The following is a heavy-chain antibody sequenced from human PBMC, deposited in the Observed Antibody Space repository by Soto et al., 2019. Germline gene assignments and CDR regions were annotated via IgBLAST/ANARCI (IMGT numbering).Heavy chain of an antibody. V-gene: IGHV3-21*01. CDR3: ARDYYYDSSGYYAGFDY. J-gene: IGHJ4*02. D-gene: IGHD3-22*01. CDR2: ISSSSSYI. Sequence: GGSRRLSCAASGFTFSSYNLNWVRQAPGKGLEWVSSISSSSSYIYYADSVKGRFTISRDNAKNSLYLQMNSLRAEDTAVYYCARDYYYDSSGYYAGFDYWGQGT. CDR1: GFTFSSYN.